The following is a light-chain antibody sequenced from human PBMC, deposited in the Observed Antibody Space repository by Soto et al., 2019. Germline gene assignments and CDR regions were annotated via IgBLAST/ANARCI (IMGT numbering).Light chain of an antibody. J-gene: IGLJ7*01. CDR1: SSDVGGYDH. CDR3: SSYTSSSTGGL. CDR2: EVS. V-gene: IGLV2-14*01. Sequence: QSALTQPASVSGSPGQSITISCSGTSSDVGGYDHVSWYQHHPGEAPKLMIYEVSYRPSGVSTRFSGSKSGNTASLTISGLQAEEEADYYCSSYTSSSTGGLFGGGTQLTVL.